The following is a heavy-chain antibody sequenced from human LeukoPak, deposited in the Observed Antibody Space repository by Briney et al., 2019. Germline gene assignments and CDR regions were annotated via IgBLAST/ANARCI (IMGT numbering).Heavy chain of an antibody. J-gene: IGHJ6*03. Sequence: SVKVSCKASGGTFSSYAISWVRQAPGQGLEWMGGIIPIFGTANYAQKFQGRVTITADESTSTAYMELSSLRSEDTAVYYCAKHGFLEPRRDPFRYYYYYYYMDVWGKGTTVTVPS. CDR3: AKHGFLEPRRDPFRYYYYYYYMDV. CDR1: GGTFSSYA. V-gene: IGHV1-69*01. D-gene: IGHD3-3*01. CDR2: IIPIFGTA.